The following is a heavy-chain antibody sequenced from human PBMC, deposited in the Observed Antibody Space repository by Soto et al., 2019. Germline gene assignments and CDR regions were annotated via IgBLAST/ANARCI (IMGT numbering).Heavy chain of an antibody. CDR2: IFHGGST. Sequence: PSCSLSLRCAISGATVKCGDLAGHWIRKKPGKGLEWIGYIFHGGSTYYNPSLRSRVTISVDRSRTQFSLKMSSVTAADTAVYYCARGRVVVPAAVMFNCLDPWGQGTTVTVSS. D-gene: IGHD2-2*01. V-gene: IGHV4-30-2*01. CDR1: GATVKCGDLA. J-gene: IGHJ6*02. CDR3: ARGRVVVPAAVMFNCLDP.